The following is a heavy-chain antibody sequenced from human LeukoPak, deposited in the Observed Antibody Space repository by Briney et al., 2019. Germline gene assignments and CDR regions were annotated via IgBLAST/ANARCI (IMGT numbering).Heavy chain of an antibody. Sequence: GGSLRLSCAASGFTVSSNYMSWVRQAPGKGLEWVSVIYSGGSTYYADSVKGRFTISRDNSKNTLYLQMNSLRAEDTAVYYCATRRTVYSIGAFDIWGQGTMVTVSS. CDR3: ATRRTVYSIGAFDI. J-gene: IGHJ3*02. CDR1: GFTVSSNY. D-gene: IGHD1-14*01. CDR2: IYSGGST. V-gene: IGHV3-53*01.